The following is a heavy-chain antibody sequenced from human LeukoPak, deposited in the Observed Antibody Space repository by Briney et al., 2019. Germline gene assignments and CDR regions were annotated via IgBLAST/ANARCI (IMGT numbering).Heavy chain of an antibody. CDR2: IYRSGST. Sequence: SETLSLTCTVSGYSISSGYYWGWIRQPPGKGLEWIGSIYRSGSTYYNPSLKSRVTISVDTSRNQFSLKLSSVTAADTAVYYCARGTLQDSGSWHKTVDYWAREPWSPSPQ. CDR1: GYSISSGYY. J-gene: IGHJ4*02. D-gene: IGHD6-13*01. CDR3: ARGTLQDSGSWHKTVDY. V-gene: IGHV4-38-2*02.